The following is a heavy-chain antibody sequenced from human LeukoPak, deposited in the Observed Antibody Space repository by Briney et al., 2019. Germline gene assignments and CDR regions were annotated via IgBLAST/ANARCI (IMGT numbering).Heavy chain of an antibody. CDR2: INPNSGGT. D-gene: IGHD1-26*01. V-gene: IGHV1-2*02. Sequence: ASVKVSCKASGYTFTGYYMHWVRQAPGQGLEWMGWINPNSGGTNYAQKFQGRVTMTRDTSISTAYMELSRLRSDDTAVYYCARDQGGSYYLSPSFASDYWGQGTLVTVSS. J-gene: IGHJ4*02. CDR1: GYTFTGYY. CDR3: ARDQGGSYYLSPSFASDY.